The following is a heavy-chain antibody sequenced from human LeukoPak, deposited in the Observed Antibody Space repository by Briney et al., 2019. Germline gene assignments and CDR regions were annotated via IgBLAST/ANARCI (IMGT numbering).Heavy chain of an antibody. D-gene: IGHD3-10*01. CDR2: IKQDGSEK. CDR3: ARVSGLLWFGELSRSNWFDP. Sequence: PGGSLRLSCAASGSTFSSYWMSWVRQAPGKGLEWVANIKQDGSEKYYVDSVKGRFTISRDNAKNSLYLQMNSLRAEDTAVYYCARVSGLLWFGELSRSNWFDPWGQGTLVTVSS. V-gene: IGHV3-7*01. CDR1: GSTFSSYW. J-gene: IGHJ5*02.